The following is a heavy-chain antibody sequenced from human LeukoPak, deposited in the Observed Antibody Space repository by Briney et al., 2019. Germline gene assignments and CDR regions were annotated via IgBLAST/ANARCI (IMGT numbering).Heavy chain of an antibody. CDR3: AKARWEYSSGWWGIFDY. J-gene: IGHJ4*02. CDR2: ISGSGGST. V-gene: IGHV3-23*01. Sequence: GGSLRLSCAASGFTFSSYAMSWVRQAPGKGLEWVSAISGSGGSTYYADSVKGRFTISRDNSKNTLYLQMNSLRAEDTAVYYCAKARWEYSSGWWGIFDYWGQGMLVTVSS. D-gene: IGHD6-19*01. CDR1: GFTFSSYA.